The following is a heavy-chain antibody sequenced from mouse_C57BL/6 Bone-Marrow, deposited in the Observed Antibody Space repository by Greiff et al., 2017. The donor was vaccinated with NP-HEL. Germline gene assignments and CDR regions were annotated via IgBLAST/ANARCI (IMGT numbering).Heavy chain of an antibody. V-gene: IGHV1-81*01. CDR1: GYTFTSYG. Sequence: QVQLQQSGAELARPGASVKLSCKASGYTFTSYGISWVKQRTGQGLEWIGEIYPRSGNTYYNEKFKGKATLTADKSSSTAYMELRSLTSEDSAVYFCASDLCLFAYWGQGTLVTVSA. CDR2: IYPRSGNT. D-gene: IGHD2-3*01. CDR3: ASDLCLFAY. J-gene: IGHJ3*01.